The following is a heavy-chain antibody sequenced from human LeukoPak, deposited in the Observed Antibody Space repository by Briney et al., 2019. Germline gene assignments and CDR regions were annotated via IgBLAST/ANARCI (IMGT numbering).Heavy chain of an antibody. V-gene: IGHV3-30*04. D-gene: IGHD3-22*01. CDR3: AKDQYYDSSGYYSEAGAFDI. CDR2: ISNDGNNK. J-gene: IGHJ3*02. Sequence: PGGSLRLSCVASGFTFSNYTMHWVRQAPGKGLEWVAVISNDGNNKYYADSVKGRFTISRDNSKNTLYLQMNSLRAEDTAVYYCAKDQYYDSSGYYSEAGAFDIWGQGTMVTVSS. CDR1: GFTFSNYT.